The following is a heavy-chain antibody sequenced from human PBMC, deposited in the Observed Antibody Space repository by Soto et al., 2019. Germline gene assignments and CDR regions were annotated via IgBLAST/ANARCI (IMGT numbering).Heavy chain of an antibody. J-gene: IGHJ6*02. CDR2: IYWDDAR. CDR1: GFSLSTSGVG. V-gene: IGHV2-5*02. D-gene: IGHD6-19*01. Sequence: QITLKESGPTLVKPTQTLTLTCTFSGFSLSTSGVGVGCIRQPPGKALEWLALIYWDDARRYSPSLKSWLTITKDTCKNQVVLTMTNMDPVDTAAYCCTHRMGWYYYSGMHVWGRGTTVTVSS. CDR3: THRMGWYYYSGMHV.